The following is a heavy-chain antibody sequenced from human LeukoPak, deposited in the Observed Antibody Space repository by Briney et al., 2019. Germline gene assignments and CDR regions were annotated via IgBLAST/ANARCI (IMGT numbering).Heavy chain of an antibody. CDR3: AKGAQAGPYYYDSSGYYDY. Sequence: PGGSLRLSCAASGFTFSSYAMSWVRQAPGKGLEWVSAISGSGGSTYYADSVKGRFTISRDNAKNSLYLQMNSLRAEDTALYYCAKGAQAGPYYYDSSGYYDYWGQGTLVTVSS. V-gene: IGHV3-23*01. J-gene: IGHJ4*02. CDR1: GFTFSSYA. D-gene: IGHD3-22*01. CDR2: ISGSGGST.